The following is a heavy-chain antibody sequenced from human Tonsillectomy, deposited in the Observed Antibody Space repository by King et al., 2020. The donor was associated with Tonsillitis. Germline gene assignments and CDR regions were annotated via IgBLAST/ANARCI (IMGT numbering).Heavy chain of an antibody. Sequence: VQLQQWGAGLLKPSETLSLTCAVYGGSFSGYYWSWIRQPPGKGLEWIGEINHSGSTNYNPSLKSRVTISVDTSKNQFSLKLSSVTAADMAVYYCAREPGIAAAGDWFDPWGQGTLVTVSS. V-gene: IGHV4-34*01. CDR2: INHSGST. J-gene: IGHJ5*02. CDR1: GGSFSGYY. D-gene: IGHD6-13*01. CDR3: AREPGIAAAGDWFDP.